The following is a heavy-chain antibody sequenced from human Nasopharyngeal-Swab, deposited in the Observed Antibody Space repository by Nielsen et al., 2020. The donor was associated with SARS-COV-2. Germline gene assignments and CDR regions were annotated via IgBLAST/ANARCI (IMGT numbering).Heavy chain of an antibody. V-gene: IGHV3-7*03. CDR2: IKPDGSEK. CDR1: GFTVSSNH. CDR3: ARESVSITTYIDH. Sequence: GESLKISCAISGFTVSSNHMSWVRQAPGKGLEWVANIKPDGSEKYYVDSVKGRFTISRDNARNSLYLQINSLRAEDTAMYYCARESVSITTYIDHWGQGTLVTVSS. D-gene: IGHD4-11*01. J-gene: IGHJ4*02.